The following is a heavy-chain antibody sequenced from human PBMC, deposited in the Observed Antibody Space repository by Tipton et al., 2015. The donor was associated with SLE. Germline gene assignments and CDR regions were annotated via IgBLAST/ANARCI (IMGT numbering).Heavy chain of an antibody. CDR1: GGSLNSYY. CDR2: VSYSGTT. J-gene: IGHJ4*02. CDR3: ARHGYPEERWLQYHLEY. D-gene: IGHD5-24*01. V-gene: IGHV4-59*08. Sequence: TLSLTCTVSGGSLNSYYWSWIRQPPGKGLEWIGYVSYSGTTNYNPSLKSRVSLSVDTSKNQVSLKLNSVTAADTAVYYCARHGYPEERWLQYHLEYWGQGTLVTVSS.